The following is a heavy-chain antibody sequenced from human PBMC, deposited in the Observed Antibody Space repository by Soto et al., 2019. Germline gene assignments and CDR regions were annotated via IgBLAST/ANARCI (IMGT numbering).Heavy chain of an antibody. Sequence: EVQLVESGGGLVQPGGSLRLSCAASGFTFSSYWMHWVRQGPGEGLVWVSRIMSDGSGTTYADSVKGRFTISRDNAKNTLYLQMGSLRAEDTAVYHCARSRGSGGVEYNMDVWGQGTTVTVSS. D-gene: IGHD3-16*01. CDR2: IMSDGSGT. CDR1: GFTFSSYW. CDR3: ARSRGSGGVEYNMDV. V-gene: IGHV3-74*01. J-gene: IGHJ6*02.